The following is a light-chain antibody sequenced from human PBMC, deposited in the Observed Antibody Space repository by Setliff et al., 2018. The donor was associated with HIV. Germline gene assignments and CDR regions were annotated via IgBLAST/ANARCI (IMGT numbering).Light chain of an antibody. J-gene: IGLJ1*01. V-gene: IGLV1-40*01. CDR3: QSYDSSLTGDV. CDR2: DDN. Sequence: QSALAQPPSVSGAPGQRLTISCTGSSSNIGARFSVHWYQHLPGAAPKLLIYDDNNRPSGVPDRFSGSKSGTSASLAITGLQAEDEADYYCQSYDSSLTGDVFGTWTKVTVL. CDR1: SSNIGARFS.